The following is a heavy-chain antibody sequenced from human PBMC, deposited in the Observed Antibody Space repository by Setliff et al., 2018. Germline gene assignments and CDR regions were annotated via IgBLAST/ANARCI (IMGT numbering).Heavy chain of an antibody. V-gene: IGHV1-69*05. D-gene: IGHD2-15*01. CDR1: GATFSSYG. CDR2: TIPIFGTP. J-gene: IGHJ5*02. CDR3: ARSPALLGIVYLDP. Sequence: SVKVSCKASGATFSSYGISWVRQAPGQGLEWMAGTIPIFGTPGYAQKFQDRVTITTDESTSTAYMELNSLTSEDTAVYYCARSPALLGIVYLDPWGQGTRVTVSS.